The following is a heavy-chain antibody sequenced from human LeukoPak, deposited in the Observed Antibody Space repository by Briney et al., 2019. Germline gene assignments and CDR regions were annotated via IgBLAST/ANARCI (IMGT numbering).Heavy chain of an antibody. D-gene: IGHD6-13*01. CDR1: GGTFSSYA. Sequence: SVKVSCKASGGTFSSYAISWVRQAPGQGLEWMGGIIPIFGTANYAQKFQGRVTITADESTSTAYMELSSLRVEDTAVYYCARDRAAADPWGQGTLVTVSS. CDR3: ARDRAAADP. J-gene: IGHJ5*02. CDR2: IIPIFGTA. V-gene: IGHV1-69*01.